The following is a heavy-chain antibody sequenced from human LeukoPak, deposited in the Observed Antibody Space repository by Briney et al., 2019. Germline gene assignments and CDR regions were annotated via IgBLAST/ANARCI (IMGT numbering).Heavy chain of an antibody. V-gene: IGHV1-18*01. CDR3: ARDPSNTSGWYIYFGY. J-gene: IGHJ4*02. Sequence: GASVKVSCKASGYTFTRYGITWVRQAPGQGLEWMGWISTYNGDTKYAQKFQGRVTMTTDTSTSTAYMELRSLRSDDTAVYYCARDPSNTSGWYIYFGYWGQGTLVTVSS. CDR2: ISTYNGDT. CDR1: GYTFTRYG. D-gene: IGHD6-19*01.